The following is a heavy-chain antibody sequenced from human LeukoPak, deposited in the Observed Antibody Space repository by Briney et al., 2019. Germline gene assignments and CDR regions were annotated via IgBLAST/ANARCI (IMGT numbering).Heavy chain of an antibody. D-gene: IGHD3-22*01. CDR3: ARRDSRVNDY. CDR2: VYYSGST. CDR1: GYSINSGYY. V-gene: IGHV4-38-2*01. J-gene: IGHJ4*02. Sequence: SETLSLTCAVSGYSINSGYYWGWIRQPPGKGLEWIGSVYYSGSTYYNPSLKSRVTISVDTSKNQFSLKLSSVTAADTAVYYCARRDSRVNDYWGQGTLVTVSS.